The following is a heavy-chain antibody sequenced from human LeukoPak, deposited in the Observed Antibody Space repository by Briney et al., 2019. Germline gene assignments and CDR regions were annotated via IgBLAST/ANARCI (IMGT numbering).Heavy chain of an antibody. CDR2: ISPSGSTK. CDR3: AKLAVASADS. Sequence: GGSLRFSCAASGFSFSSYEMNWVRQAPGKGLEWVSNISPSGSTKYYADSVKGRFTISRDNAKNSLYLQMNSLRAEDTGVYYCAKLAVASADSWGQGTLVTVSS. J-gene: IGHJ4*02. V-gene: IGHV3-48*03. CDR1: GFSFSSYE. D-gene: IGHD6-19*01.